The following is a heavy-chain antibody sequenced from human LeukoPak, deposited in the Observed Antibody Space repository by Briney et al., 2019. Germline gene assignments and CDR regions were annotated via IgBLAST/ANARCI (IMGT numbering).Heavy chain of an antibody. Sequence: PSETLSLTCTVSGGSISSYYWNWIRQPPGKGLEWIGYIYYSGSTNYNPSLKSRVTISVDTSKNQFSLKLSSVTAEDTAVYYCARVRAPHRGYSYGEYWYFDLWGRGTLVTVSS. CDR3: ARVRAPHRGYSYGEYWYFDL. CDR2: IYYSGST. V-gene: IGHV4-59*01. CDR1: GGSISSYY. J-gene: IGHJ2*01. D-gene: IGHD5-18*01.